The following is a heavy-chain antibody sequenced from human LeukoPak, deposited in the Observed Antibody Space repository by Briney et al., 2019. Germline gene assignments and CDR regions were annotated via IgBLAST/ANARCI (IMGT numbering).Heavy chain of an antibody. CDR1: GYTFTSFG. CDR2: ISAYNGDT. V-gene: IGHV1-18*01. J-gene: IGHJ5*02. D-gene: IGHD2-2*01. Sequence: GASVKVSCKTSGYTFTSFGIIWVRQAPGQGLEWMGWISAYNGDTKSAPKFQGRVTMTTDTPTTTAYMDLRSLRSDDTAVYYCARTCPLLYCSSSFFDPWGRGTLVTVSS. CDR3: ARTCPLLYCSSSFFDP.